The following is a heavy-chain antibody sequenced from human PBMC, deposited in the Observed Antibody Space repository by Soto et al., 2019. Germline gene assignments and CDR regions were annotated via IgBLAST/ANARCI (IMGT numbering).Heavy chain of an antibody. J-gene: IGHJ4*02. V-gene: IGHV1-18*04. CDR2: ISGYNGYT. Sequence: GXSVKVSFKASCYPFTSYGITWVRQAPGQGLEWMGWISGYNGYTNYAQNLQDRVTMTTDTSTSTAYMELRSLRSDDTAVYYCARKVDYGGNYYYFDYWGQGALVTVSS. CDR3: ARKVDYGGNYYYFDY. D-gene: IGHD4-17*01. CDR1: CYPFTSYG.